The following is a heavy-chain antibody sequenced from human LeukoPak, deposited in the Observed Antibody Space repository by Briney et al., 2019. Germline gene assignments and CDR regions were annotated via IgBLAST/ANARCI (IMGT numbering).Heavy chain of an antibody. D-gene: IGHD3-9*01. J-gene: IGHJ4*02. CDR1: GFTFSDYY. CDR3: ARARISTGYYTPYFDY. Sequence: PGGSLRLSCAASGFTFSDYYMSWIRQAPGKGLEWVSYISGIATTIYYADSVKGRFTISRDNAKNSLYLQMNSLRVEDTAVYYCARARISTGYYTPYFDYWGQGTLVTVSS. CDR2: ISGIATTI. V-gene: IGHV3-11*04.